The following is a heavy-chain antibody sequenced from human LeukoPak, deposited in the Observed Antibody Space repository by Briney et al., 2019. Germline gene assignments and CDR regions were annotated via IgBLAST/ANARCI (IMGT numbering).Heavy chain of an antibody. V-gene: IGHV3-23*01. Sequence: PGGSLRLSCAGSGFIFSNYGMSWVRQAPGKGLEWVSAISGSGGSTYYADSVKGRFTISRDNSKNTLYLQMNSLRAEDTAVYYCAKGGTRAERNYYYMDVWGKGTTVTVSS. CDR2: ISGSGGST. J-gene: IGHJ6*03. CDR1: GFIFSNYG. CDR3: AKGGTRAERNYYYMDV.